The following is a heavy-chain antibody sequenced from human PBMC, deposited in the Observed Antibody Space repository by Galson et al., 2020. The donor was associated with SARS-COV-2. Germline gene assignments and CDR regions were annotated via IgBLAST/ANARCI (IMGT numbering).Heavy chain of an antibody. D-gene: IGHD1-1*01. CDR3: AREDDDGFDY. Sequence: GESLKISCAASGFTFSSYWMSWVRQAPGKWLEWVANIKQDGSEKYYVDSVKGRFTISRDNAKNSLYLQMNSLRAEDTAVYYCAREDDDGFDYWGQGTLVTVSS. J-gene: IGHJ4*02. V-gene: IGHV3-7*01. CDR1: GFTFSSYW. CDR2: IKQDGSEK.